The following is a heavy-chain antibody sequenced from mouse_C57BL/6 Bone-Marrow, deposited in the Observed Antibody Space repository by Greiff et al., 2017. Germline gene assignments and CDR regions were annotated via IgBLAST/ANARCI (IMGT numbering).Heavy chain of an antibody. V-gene: IGHV5-6*01. CDR1: GFTFSSYG. CDR3: ARQSEAMDY. CDR2: ISSGGSYT. J-gene: IGHJ4*01. Sequence: EVMLVESGGDLVKPGGSLKLSCAASGFTFSSYGMSWVRQTPDKRLEWVATISSGGSYTYYPDSVKGRFTIARDNATNTLYLQMSSLKSEDTAMYYCARQSEAMDYWGQGTSVTVSS.